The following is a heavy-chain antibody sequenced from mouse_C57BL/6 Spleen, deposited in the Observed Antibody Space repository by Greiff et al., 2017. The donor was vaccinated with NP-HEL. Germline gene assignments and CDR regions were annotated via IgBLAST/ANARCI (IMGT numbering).Heavy chain of an antibody. D-gene: IGHD1-1*01. CDR2: IRSKSNNYAT. J-gene: IGHJ2*01. Sequence: EVHLVESGGGLVQPKGSLKLSCAASGFSFNTYAMNWVRQAPGKGLEWVARIRSKSNNYATYYAVTVKDRFTISRAYSESMLYLQMNNLKTEDTAMYYCVRHLTFDCWRQGTTLTVSS. CDR3: VRHLTFDC. CDR1: GFSFNTYA. V-gene: IGHV10-1*01.